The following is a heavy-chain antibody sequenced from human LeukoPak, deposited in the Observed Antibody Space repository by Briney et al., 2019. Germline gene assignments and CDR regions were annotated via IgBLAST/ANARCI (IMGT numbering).Heavy chain of an antibody. V-gene: IGHV4-4*07. D-gene: IGHD3-3*01. J-gene: IGHJ4*02. CDR3: ASTIFGVVSYYYFDY. CDR2: IETSGNT. Sequence: SETLSLTCTVSGGSISSYYWSWIRQPAGKGLEWIGRIETSGNTNYNPSLKSRVTISVDTSKNQFSLKLSSVTAADTAVYYCASTIFGVVSYYYFDYWGQGTLVTVSS. CDR1: GGSISSYY.